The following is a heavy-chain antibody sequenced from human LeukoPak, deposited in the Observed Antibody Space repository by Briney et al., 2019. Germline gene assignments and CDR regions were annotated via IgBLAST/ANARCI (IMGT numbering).Heavy chain of an antibody. J-gene: IGHJ4*02. CDR2: ISGSGGST. Sequence: GGSLRLSCAASGFTFSSYAMSWVRQAPGKGLEWVSAISGSGGSTYYADSVKGRFTISRDNSKNTLYLQMNSLRAEDTAVYYCAKGGRYSSSWYRGNDYWGQGTLVTVSS. CDR3: AKGGRYSSSWYRGNDY. V-gene: IGHV3-23*01. D-gene: IGHD6-13*01. CDR1: GFTFSSYA.